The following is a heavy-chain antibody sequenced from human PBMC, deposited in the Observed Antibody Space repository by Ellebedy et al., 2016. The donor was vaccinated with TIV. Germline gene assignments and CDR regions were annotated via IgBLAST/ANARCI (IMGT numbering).Heavy chain of an antibody. Sequence: PGGSLRLSCVASGFTFSRHYMHWVRQAPGKGLVWVSRIKDDGSETSYVDSVKGRFIISRDNAKNTLYLQMNSLRVEDTAMYYGARDGAVPGGKGDYWGQGTLVIVS. D-gene: IGHD4-23*01. CDR3: ARDGAVPGGKGDY. CDR2: IKDDGSET. V-gene: IGHV3-74*01. J-gene: IGHJ4*02. CDR1: GFTFSRHY.